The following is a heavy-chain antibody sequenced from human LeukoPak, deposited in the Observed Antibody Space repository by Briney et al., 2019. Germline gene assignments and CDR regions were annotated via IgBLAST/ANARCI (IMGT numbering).Heavy chain of an antibody. V-gene: IGHV3-9*03. D-gene: IGHD3-3*01. J-gene: IGHJ4*02. CDR2: ISRDSGSI. CDR1: GFTFGDYS. Sequence: PGGSLRLSCAASGFTFGDYSMHWVRQAPGKGLEWVSGISRDSGSIGYAYSVKGRFTISRDNAKNSLYLQMNSLRAEDMALYYCAKTAYYDCWSGYRYFDYWGQGTLVTVSS. CDR3: AKTAYYDCWSGYRYFDY.